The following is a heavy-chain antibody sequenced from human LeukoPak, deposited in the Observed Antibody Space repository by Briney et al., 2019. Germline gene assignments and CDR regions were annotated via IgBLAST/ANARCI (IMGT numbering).Heavy chain of an antibody. Sequence: PGGSLRLSCAASGLTVSSNYMSWVRQAPGKGLEWVSVIYSDGGTFYADSVKGRFTISRDNSKNTLYLQMNSLRAEDTAVYYCASLLAWARAYYFDYWGQGTLVTVSS. CDR3: ASLLAWARAYYFDY. J-gene: IGHJ4*02. D-gene: IGHD2/OR15-2a*01. CDR2: IYSDGGT. V-gene: IGHV3-53*05. CDR1: GLTVSSNY.